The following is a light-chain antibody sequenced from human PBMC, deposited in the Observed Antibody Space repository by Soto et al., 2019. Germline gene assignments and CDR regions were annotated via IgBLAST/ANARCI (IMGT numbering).Light chain of an antibody. CDR1: QSVSGSH. CDR2: GAS. Sequence: EIVLTQSPGTLSLSPGERATLSCRASQSVSGSHLAWYKQKPGQAPRLLIYGASTRATGIADRFSGSVSGTDFTLTISRLEPEDFAVYYCQQYVSPPLLFDGGTKVEIK. CDR3: QQYVSPPLL. V-gene: IGKV3-20*01. J-gene: IGKJ4*01.